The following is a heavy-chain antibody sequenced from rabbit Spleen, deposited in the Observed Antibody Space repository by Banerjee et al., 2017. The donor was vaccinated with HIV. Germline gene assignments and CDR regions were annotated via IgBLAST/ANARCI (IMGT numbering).Heavy chain of an antibody. CDR1: GVSFSGDSY. V-gene: IGHV1S40*01. J-gene: IGHJ6*01. CDR3: ARDTSSSCSSYGMDL. CDR2: VDSGSSGFT. Sequence: QSLEESGGDLVKPGASLTLTCIASGVSFSGDSYMCWVRQAPGRGLEWIACVDSGSSGFTYFASWAKGRFTISKTSSTTVTLQMTSLTAADTATYFCARDTSSSCSSYGMDLWGPGTLVTVS. D-gene: IGHD1-1*01.